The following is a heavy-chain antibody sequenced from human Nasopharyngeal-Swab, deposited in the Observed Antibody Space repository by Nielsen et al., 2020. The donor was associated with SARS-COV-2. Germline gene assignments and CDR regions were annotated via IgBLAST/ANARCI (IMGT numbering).Heavy chain of an antibody. CDR2: INEDGSRT. Sequence: GRSLRLSCAAPGVIFSNYWMNWVSQAPEKGLVWVSRINEDGSRTDYADSVKGRFTISRDNAKNTLYLQMNSLRVDDTAVYYCVKHQGSSSDQWGQGTLVTVSS. J-gene: IGHJ4*02. CDR1: GVIFSNYW. CDR3: VKHQGSSSDQ. V-gene: IGHV3-74*01.